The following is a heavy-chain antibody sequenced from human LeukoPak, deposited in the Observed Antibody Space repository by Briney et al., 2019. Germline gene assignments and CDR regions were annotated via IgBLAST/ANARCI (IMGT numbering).Heavy chain of an antibody. V-gene: IGHV3-23*01. CDR1: GFTFSSYA. J-gene: IGHJ4*02. Sequence: PGGSLRLSCAASGFTFSSYAMSWVRQAPGKGLEWVSAISGSGGSTYYADSVKGRFTISRDNSKNTLYLQMNSLRAEDTAVYYCAKDLMVGGSGMEDYWGQGTLVTVSS. CDR2: ISGSGGST. CDR3: AKDLMVGGSGMEDY. D-gene: IGHD3-10*01.